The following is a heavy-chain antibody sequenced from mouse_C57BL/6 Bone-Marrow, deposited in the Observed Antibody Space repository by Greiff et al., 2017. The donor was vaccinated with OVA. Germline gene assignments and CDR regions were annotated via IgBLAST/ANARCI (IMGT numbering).Heavy chain of an antibody. Sequence: QVQLQQSGPELVKPGASVKISCKASGYSFTSYYIHWVKQRPGQGLEWIGWIYPGSGNTKYNEKFKGKATLTADTSSSTAYMQLSSLPSEDSAVYYCASFYYGSSYEYFDVWGTGTTVTVSS. CDR1: GYSFTSYY. V-gene: IGHV1-66*01. D-gene: IGHD1-1*01. CDR2: IYPGSGNT. CDR3: ASFYYGSSYEYFDV. J-gene: IGHJ1*03.